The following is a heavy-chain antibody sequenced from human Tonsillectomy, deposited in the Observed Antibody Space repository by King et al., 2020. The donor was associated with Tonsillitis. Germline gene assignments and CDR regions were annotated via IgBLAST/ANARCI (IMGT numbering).Heavy chain of an antibody. D-gene: IGHD2-15*01. J-gene: IGHJ4*02. CDR3: ARESPWSKFDY. CDR1: GFTFSSYA. V-gene: IGHV3-30-3*01. CDR2: ISYDGSNK. Sequence: VQLVESGGGVVQPGRSLRLSCAASGFTFSSYAIHWVRQAPGKGLEWVAVISYDGSNKYYADSVKGRFTVSRDNSKNTLYLQMNSLRAEDTAMYYCARESPWSKFDYWGQGTLVTVSS.